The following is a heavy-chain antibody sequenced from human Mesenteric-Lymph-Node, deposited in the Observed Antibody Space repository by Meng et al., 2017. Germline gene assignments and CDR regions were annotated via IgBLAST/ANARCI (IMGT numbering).Heavy chain of an antibody. CDR3: ARVAVGISSFDY. J-gene: IGHJ4*02. CDR1: CDSVSCTSAA. CDR2: TYYRSKWYN. V-gene: IGHV6-1*01. D-gene: IGHD1-26*01. Sequence: QVHVPRAGAGLVQTSHTLSLPLACACDSVSCTSAALNWTRQSPSRGLEWLGRTYYRSKWYNDYAVSVNSPITINPGTSKNQFTLQLTSVTPEDTAVYYCARVAVGISSFDYWGQGTLVTVSS.